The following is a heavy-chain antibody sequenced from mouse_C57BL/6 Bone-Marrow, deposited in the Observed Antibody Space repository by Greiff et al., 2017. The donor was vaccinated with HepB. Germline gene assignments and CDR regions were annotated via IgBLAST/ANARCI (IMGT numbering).Heavy chain of an antibody. D-gene: IGHD2-2*01. CDR2: ISSGGSYT. Sequence: EVQGVESGGDLVKPGGSLKLSCAASGFTFSSYGMSWVRQTPDKRLEWVATISSGGSYTYYPDSVKGRFTISRDNAKNTLYLQMSSLKSEDTAMYYCASRSTMVTSFACWGQGTLVTVSA. V-gene: IGHV5-6*01. CDR3: ASRSTMVTSFAC. J-gene: IGHJ3*01. CDR1: GFTFSSYG.